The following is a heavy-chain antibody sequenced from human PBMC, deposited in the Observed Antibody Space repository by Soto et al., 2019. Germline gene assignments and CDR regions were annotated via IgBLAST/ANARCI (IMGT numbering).Heavy chain of an antibody. CDR3: VRGYYDFWSGYYFHPHYYYYYGMDV. J-gene: IGHJ6*02. Sequence: TGGSLRLSCAASGFTFSSYSMNWVRQAPGKGLEWVSSISSSSSYIYYADSVKGRFTISRDNAKNSLYLQMNSLRAEDTAVYYCVRGYYDFWSGYYFHPHYYYYYGMDVWGQGTTVTVSS. CDR1: GFTFSSYS. D-gene: IGHD3-3*01. V-gene: IGHV3-21*01. CDR2: ISSSSSYI.